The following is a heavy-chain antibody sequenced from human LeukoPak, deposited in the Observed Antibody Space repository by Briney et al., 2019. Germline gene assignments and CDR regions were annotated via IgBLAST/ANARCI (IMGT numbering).Heavy chain of an antibody. Sequence: PSETLSLTCTVSGGSITSRNYYWRWIRQPPGKGLERIGTIYDSGSTYYNPSLKSRVTISVDTSKNQFPLKLNSVTAADTAVYYCARLDYYDSSGLVDYWGQGTLVSVSS. CDR2: IYDSGST. CDR3: ARLDYYDSSGLVDY. J-gene: IGHJ4*02. D-gene: IGHD3-22*01. V-gene: IGHV4-39*01. CDR1: GGSITSRNYY.